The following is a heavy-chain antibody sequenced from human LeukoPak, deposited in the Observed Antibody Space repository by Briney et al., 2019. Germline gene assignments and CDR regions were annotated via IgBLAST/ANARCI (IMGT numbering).Heavy chain of an antibody. J-gene: IGHJ4*02. D-gene: IGHD5-24*01. CDR2: IIPIFGTA. V-gene: IGHV1-69*05. CDR1: GGTFSSYA. Sequence: ASVKVSCKASGGTFSSYAISWVRQAPGQGLEWMGGIIPIFGTANYAQKFQGRVTITTDESTSTAYMELSSLRSEDTAVYYCARESNVEMATFSLLYWGQGTLVTVSS. CDR3: ARESNVEMATFSLLY.